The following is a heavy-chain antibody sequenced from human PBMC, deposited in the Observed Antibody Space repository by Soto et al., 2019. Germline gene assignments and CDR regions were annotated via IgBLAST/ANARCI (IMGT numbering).Heavy chain of an antibody. J-gene: IGHJ5*02. D-gene: IGHD4-4*01. V-gene: IGHV1-69*13. CDR2: IKPISDIT. CDR1: GDTFGRFT. CDR3: ARDPSTINKLIGVCFDP. Sequence: ASVKVSCKASGDTFGRFTINWVRQAPGQGLEWVGGIKPISDITNYAQRFQGRVTFTADASTSTVYLELSSLRSEDTAMYYCARDPSTINKLIGVCFDPWGQGTLVTVSS.